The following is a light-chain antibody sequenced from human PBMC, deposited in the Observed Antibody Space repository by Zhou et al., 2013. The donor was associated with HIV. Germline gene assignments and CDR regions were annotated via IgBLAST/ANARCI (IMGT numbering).Light chain of an antibody. J-gene: IGKJ4*01. CDR2: GAS. CDR1: QSVSSSF. Sequence: EIVLTQSPGTLSLSPGERATLSCRASQSVSSSFLAWYQQKPGQAPRLLIYGASIRATGIPDRFSGSGSGTDFTLTITRLEPEDFAVYYCQQYGSLVTFGGGTKVEIK. V-gene: IGKV3-20*01. CDR3: QQYGSLVT.